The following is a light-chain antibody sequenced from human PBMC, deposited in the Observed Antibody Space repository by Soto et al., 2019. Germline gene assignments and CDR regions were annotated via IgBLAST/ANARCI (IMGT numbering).Light chain of an antibody. CDR2: AAS. V-gene: IGKV1-39*01. Sequence: DIQMTQSQCSLSASVGDRVTITCRASQSISSYLNWYQQKPGKAPKLLIYAASSLQSGVPSRFSGSGSGTDFTLTISSLQPEDFATYYCQQSYSTLTWTVGQGTKVDI. CDR3: QQSYSTLTWT. CDR1: QSISSY. J-gene: IGKJ1*01.